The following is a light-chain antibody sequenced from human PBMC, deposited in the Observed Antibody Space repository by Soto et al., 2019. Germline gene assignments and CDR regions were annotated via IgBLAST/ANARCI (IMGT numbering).Light chain of an antibody. CDR3: QQYNNWPRT. CDR2: GAS. CDR1: QSVSSN. V-gene: IGKV3-15*01. J-gene: IGKJ1*01. Sequence: EIVMTQSLATLAVSPGERATLSCRASQSVSSNLAWYQQKPGQAPRLLIYGASTRATGIPARFSGSGSGTEFTLTISSLQSEDFAVYYCQQYNNWPRTFGQGTTV.